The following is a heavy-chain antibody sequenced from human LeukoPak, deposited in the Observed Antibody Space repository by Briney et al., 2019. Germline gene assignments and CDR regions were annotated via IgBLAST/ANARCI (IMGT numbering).Heavy chain of an antibody. Sequence: PSETLSLTCTVSGGSISSYYWSWIRQPPGKGLEWIGYIYYSGSTNYNPSLESRVTISVDTSKNQFSLKLSSVTAADTAVYYCARRLYESGSPHDAFDIWGQGTMVNVSS. V-gene: IGHV4-59*08. D-gene: IGHD1-26*01. CDR2: IYYSGST. CDR3: ARRLYESGSPHDAFDI. J-gene: IGHJ3*02. CDR1: GGSISSYY.